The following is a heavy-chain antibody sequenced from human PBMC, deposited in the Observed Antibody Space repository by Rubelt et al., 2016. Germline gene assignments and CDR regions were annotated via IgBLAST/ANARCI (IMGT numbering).Heavy chain of an antibody. CDR2: ITGSGGST. J-gene: IGHJ5*02. V-gene: IGHV3-23*01. CDR1: GFTFSSYA. CDR3: AKDPRRVGACLTWFDP. Sequence: FEAGGGLVQPGGSLRLSCAASGFTFSSYAMSWVRQAPGKGLEWVAAITGSGGSTYYADSVKGRFTISRDNSRNTLCLQMNSLRAEDTAVYYCAKDPRRVGACLTWFDPWGQGTLVTVSS. D-gene: IGHD1-26*01.